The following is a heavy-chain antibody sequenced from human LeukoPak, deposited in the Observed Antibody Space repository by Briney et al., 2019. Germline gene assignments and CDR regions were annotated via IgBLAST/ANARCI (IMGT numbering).Heavy chain of an antibody. CDR3: ARATIWSGYYTEYYFDY. V-gene: IGHV1-46*01. CDR2: INPSGGST. J-gene: IGHJ4*02. Sequence: ASVTVSCKASGYTFTSYYMHWVRQAPGQGLEWLGIINPSGGSTSYAQKFQGRVTMTWDMSTSTVYMELSSLRSEDTAVYYCARATIWSGYYTEYYFDYWGQGTLVTVSS. CDR1: GYTFTSYY. D-gene: IGHD3-3*01.